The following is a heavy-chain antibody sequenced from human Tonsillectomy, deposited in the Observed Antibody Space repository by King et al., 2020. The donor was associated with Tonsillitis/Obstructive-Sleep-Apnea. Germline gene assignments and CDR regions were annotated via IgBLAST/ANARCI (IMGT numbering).Heavy chain of an antibody. CDR1: GYSFTSYW. CDR3: ARRAAREYSSSFMDY. D-gene: IGHD6-6*01. V-gene: IGHV5-10-1*01. J-gene: IGHJ4*02. CDR2: SVPIDSYT. Sequence: QLVQSGAEVKKPGESLRISCKGSGYSFTSYWISWVCQMPGKGLECRGWSVPIDSYTNYSPAFPGHVTISADKSISTAYLQWSSLNASDTAMYYCARRAAREYSSSFMDYWGQGTLVTVSS.